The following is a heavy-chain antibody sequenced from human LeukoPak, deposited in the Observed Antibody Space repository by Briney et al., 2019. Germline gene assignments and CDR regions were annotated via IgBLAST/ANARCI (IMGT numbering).Heavy chain of an antibody. Sequence: ASVKVSCKASGYTFTSYGISWVRQAPGQGLEWMGWISAYNGNTNYAQKLQGRVTMTTDTSTSTAYMELRSLRSDDTAVYYCARDYYYDSGGYSFVQHWGQGTLVTVSS. CDR1: GYTFTSYG. V-gene: IGHV1-18*01. CDR3: ARDYYYDSGGYSFVQH. J-gene: IGHJ1*01. D-gene: IGHD3-22*01. CDR2: ISAYNGNT.